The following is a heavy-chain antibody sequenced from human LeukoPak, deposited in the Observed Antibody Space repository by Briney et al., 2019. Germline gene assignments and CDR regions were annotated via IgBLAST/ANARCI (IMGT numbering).Heavy chain of an antibody. CDR1: GGTFSSYA. CDR2: IIPIFGTG. D-gene: IGHD2-2*01. J-gene: IGHJ6*03. Sequence: SVKVSCKASGGTFSSYAISWVRQAPGQGLEWMGGIIPIFGTGKYAQKFQGRVTINTDECTGTAYMELSSLRSEDTAVYYCARVHVVPAAIGYYYYYYMDVWGKGTTVTVSS. CDR3: ARVHVVPAAIGYYYYYYMDV. V-gene: IGHV1-69*05.